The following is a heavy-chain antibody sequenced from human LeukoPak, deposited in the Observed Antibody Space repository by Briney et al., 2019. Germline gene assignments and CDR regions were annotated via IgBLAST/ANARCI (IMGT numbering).Heavy chain of an antibody. Sequence: SETLSLTCTVSGGSISSYYWSWIRQPPGKRLEWIGHIYYSGSTNYNPSLESRVTISVDTSKNQFSLKLSSVTAADTAVYYCASRSSIWSGYQDTLYYFDSWGQGTLVTVSS. CDR2: IYYSGST. D-gene: IGHD3-3*01. V-gene: IGHV4-59*01. J-gene: IGHJ4*02. CDR1: GGSISSYY. CDR3: ASRSSIWSGYQDTLYYFDS.